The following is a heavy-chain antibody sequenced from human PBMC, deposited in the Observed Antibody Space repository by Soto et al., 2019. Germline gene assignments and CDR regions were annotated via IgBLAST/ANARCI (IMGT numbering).Heavy chain of an antibody. J-gene: IGHJ5*02. D-gene: IGHD3-3*01. CDR3: ARVEGAYYDFWSGYYGYCRHWFDP. V-gene: IGHV4-59*01. CDR2: IYYSGST. Sequence: SETLSLTCTVSGGSISSYYWSWIRQPPGKGLEWIGYIYYSGSTNYNPSLKSRVTISVDTSKNQFSLKLSSVTAADTAVYYCARVEGAYYDFWSGYYGYCRHWFDPWGQGTLVTVSS. CDR1: GGSISSYY.